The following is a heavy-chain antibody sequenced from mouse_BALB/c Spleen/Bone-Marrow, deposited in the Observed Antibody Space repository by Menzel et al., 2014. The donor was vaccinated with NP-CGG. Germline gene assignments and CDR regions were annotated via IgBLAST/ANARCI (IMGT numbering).Heavy chain of an antibody. CDR2: IWAGGST. J-gene: IGHJ4*01. D-gene: IGHD1-1*01. CDR1: GFSLISYG. CDR3: ARSSSPYYYAMDY. V-gene: IGHV2-9*02. Sequence: VMLVESGPGLVAPSQSLSITCTVSGFSLISYGVHWVRQPPGKALEWLGVIWAGGSTNYNSALMSRLSISKDNSKSQVFLKMNSLQTDDTAMYYCARSSSPYYYAMDYWGQGTSVTVSS.